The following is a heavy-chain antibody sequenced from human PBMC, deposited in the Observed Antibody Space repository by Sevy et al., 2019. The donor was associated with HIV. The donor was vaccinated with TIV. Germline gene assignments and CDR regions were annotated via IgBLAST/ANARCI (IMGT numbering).Heavy chain of an antibody. CDR1: GYKFSDYW. D-gene: IGHD3-16*01. CDR2: IYPDDSDT. V-gene: IGHV5-51*01. CDR3: ARRGSVELPARGWFDP. Sequence: GESLKISCKGSGYKFSDYWIGWVRQMPGKGLEWMGIIYPDDSDTRYSPSFQGQVTLLVDKSINTAYLQWTSLKASDTAMYSCARRGSVELPARGWFDPWGQGTLVTVSS. J-gene: IGHJ5*02.